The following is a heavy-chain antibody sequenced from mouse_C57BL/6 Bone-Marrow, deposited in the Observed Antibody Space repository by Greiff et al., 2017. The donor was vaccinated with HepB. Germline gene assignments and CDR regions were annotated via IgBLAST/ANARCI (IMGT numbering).Heavy chain of an antibody. J-gene: IGHJ2*01. CDR1: GYTFTSYW. CDR3: ARYAVFGYHYFDY. CDR2: INPSNGGT. D-gene: IGHD2-2*01. Sequence: QVQLQQPGTELVKPGASVKLSCKASGYTFTSYWMHWVKQRPGQGLEWIGNINPSNGGTNYNEKFKSKATLTVDKSSSKDYMQLSSLTSEDSAVYYCARYAVFGYHYFDYWGQGTTLTVSS. V-gene: IGHV1-53*01.